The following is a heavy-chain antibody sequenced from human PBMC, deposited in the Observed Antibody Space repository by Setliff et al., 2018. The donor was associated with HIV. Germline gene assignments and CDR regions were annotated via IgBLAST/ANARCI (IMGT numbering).Heavy chain of an antibody. V-gene: IGHV4-39*01. D-gene: IGHD6-19*01. Sequence: KPSETLSLTCTVPGGSISSSSYYWGWIRQPPGKGLELIGSIYYSGSTYYNPSLQSRVTISVDTSKNQFSLKLSSVTAADTAVYYCARQTDPRGIAVAVPIWGQGTLVTVSS. CDR3: ARQTDPRGIAVAVPI. CDR1: GGSISSSSYY. J-gene: IGHJ4*02. CDR2: IYYSGST.